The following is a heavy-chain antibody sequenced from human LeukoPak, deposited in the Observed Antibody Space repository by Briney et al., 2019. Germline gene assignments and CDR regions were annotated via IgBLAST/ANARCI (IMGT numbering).Heavy chain of an antibody. CDR2: IIPILGIA. Sequence: ASVKISCKASGGTFSSYTISWVRQAPGQGLEWMGRIIPILGIANYAQKFQGRATITADKSASTAYMELSSLRSEDTAVYYCASDGVLDYWGQGTLVTVSS. CDR1: GGTFSSYT. V-gene: IGHV1-69*02. D-gene: IGHD2-8*02. CDR3: ASDGVLDY. J-gene: IGHJ4*02.